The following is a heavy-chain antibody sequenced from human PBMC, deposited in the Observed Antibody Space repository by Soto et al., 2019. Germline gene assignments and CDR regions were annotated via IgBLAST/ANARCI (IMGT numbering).Heavy chain of an antibody. Sequence: QVQLQESGPGLVRPSETLSLACTVSGGSVSSGSYNWNWIRQPPGKGLEWIGYIYNSGSTNYNPSLKSRVTISVDTSKNQFSLNLSSVTAADTAVYFCASGVVVATFSDYWGQGTLVTVSS. D-gene: IGHD1-26*01. CDR3: ASGVVVATFSDY. CDR2: IYNSGST. V-gene: IGHV4-61*01. CDR1: GGSVSSGSYN. J-gene: IGHJ4*02.